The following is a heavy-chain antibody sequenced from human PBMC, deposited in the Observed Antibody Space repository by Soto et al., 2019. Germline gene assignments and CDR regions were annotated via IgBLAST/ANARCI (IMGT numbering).Heavy chain of an antibody. CDR1: GYTFTIYG. D-gene: IGHD1-1*01. V-gene: IGHV1-18*01. CDR3: ARDLGGTTGTSEDFDY. J-gene: IGHJ4*02. CDR2: ISAYNGNT. Sequence: GASVKVSCKASGYTFTIYGISCARQAPGQGLEWMGWISAYNGNTNYAQKLQGRVTMTTDTSTSTAYMELRSLRSDDTAVYYCARDLGGTTGTSEDFDYWGQGTLVTVSS.